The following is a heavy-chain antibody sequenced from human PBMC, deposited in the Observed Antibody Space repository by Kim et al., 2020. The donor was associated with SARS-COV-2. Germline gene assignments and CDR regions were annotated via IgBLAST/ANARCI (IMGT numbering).Heavy chain of an antibody. CDR3: AGAGSITTPWNWFDP. V-gene: IGHV1-69*01. J-gene: IGHJ5*02. D-gene: IGHD3-10*01. Sequence: QKLQRRVTITADESTSTAYMELSSLRSEDTAVYYCAGAGSITTPWNWFDPWGQGTLVTVSS.